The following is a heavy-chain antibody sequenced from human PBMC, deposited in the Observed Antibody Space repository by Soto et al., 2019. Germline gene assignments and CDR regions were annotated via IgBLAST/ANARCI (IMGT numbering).Heavy chain of an antibody. CDR3: ARISADVVLVIDY. CDR2: IYYSGST. D-gene: IGHD2-21*01. J-gene: IGHJ4*02. Sequence: PSETLSLTCTVSGGSISSGGYYWSWIRQHPGKGLEWIGYIYYSGSTYYNPSLKSRVTISVDTSKNQFSLKLSSVTAADTAVYYCARISADVVLVIDYWGQGTLVTVSS. V-gene: IGHV4-31*03. CDR1: GGSISSGGYY.